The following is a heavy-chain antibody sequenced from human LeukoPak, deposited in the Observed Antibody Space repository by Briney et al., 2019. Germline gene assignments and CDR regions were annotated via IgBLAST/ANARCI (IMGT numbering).Heavy chain of an antibody. J-gene: IGHJ4*02. CDR2: IYYSGST. CDR1: GGSISSYY. D-gene: IGHD6-13*01. CDR3: ARVHIDSSSWYRFYYFDY. Sequence: ASETLSLTCTASGGSISSYYWSWIRQPPGKGLEWIGYIYYSGSTNYNPSLKSRVTISVDTSKNQFSLKLSSVTAADTAVYYCARVHIDSSSWYRFYYFDYWGQGTLVTVSS. V-gene: IGHV4-59*01.